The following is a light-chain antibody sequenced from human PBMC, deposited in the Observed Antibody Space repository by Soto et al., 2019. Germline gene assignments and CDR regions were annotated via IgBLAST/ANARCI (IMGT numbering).Light chain of an antibody. CDR3: CSYTSISTSAV. Sequence: QSALTQPASVSGSPGQSITISCTGTSSDIGDYTHVSWYQQHPGKAPKLIIYEVSDRPLGVSNRFSGSKSGNTASLTISGLQTEDEADYYCCSYTSISTSAVFGGGTQLTVL. J-gene: IGLJ2*01. CDR2: EVS. CDR1: SSDIGDYTH. V-gene: IGLV2-14*01.